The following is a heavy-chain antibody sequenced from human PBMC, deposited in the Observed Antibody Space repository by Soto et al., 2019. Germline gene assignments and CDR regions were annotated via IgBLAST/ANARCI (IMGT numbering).Heavy chain of an antibody. CDR1: GGTFSSYT. V-gene: IGHV1-69*02. J-gene: IGHJ4*02. Sequence: QVQLVQSGAEVKKPGSSVKVSCKASGGTFSSYTISWVRQAPGQGLEWMGRIIPILGIANYAQKFQGRVTITADKSMSTAYMELSSLRSEDTAVYYCARVGGYEDFDYWGQGTLVTVSS. CDR3: ARVGGYEDFDY. D-gene: IGHD5-12*01. CDR2: IIPILGIA.